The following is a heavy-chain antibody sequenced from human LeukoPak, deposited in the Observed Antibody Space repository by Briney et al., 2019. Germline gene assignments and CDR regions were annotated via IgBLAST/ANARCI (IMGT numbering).Heavy chain of an antibody. CDR2: INSDGSST. CDR3: AKDGELWSRHYFDY. J-gene: IGHJ4*02. V-gene: IGHV3-74*01. D-gene: IGHD5-18*01. CDR1: GFTFSSYW. Sequence: GGSLRLSCAASGFTFSSYWMHWVRQAPGKGLVWVSRINSDGSSTSYADSVKGRFTISRDNAKNTLYLQMNSLRAEDTAVYYCAKDGELWSRHYFDYWGQGTLVTVSS.